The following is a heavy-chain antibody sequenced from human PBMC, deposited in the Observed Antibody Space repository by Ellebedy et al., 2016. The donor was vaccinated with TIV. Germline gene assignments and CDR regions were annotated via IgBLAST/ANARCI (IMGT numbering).Heavy chain of an antibody. CDR2: ISGSGDST. Sequence: GESLKISCVASGFTFTTYAMSWVRQAPGKGLEWVSAISGSGDSTYYVDSVKGRITISRDNSKNTLFLQMNSLRAEDTAVYYCAKGPTTRYYYMGVWGKGTTVTVSS. CDR3: AKGPTTRYYYMGV. D-gene: IGHD1-26*01. J-gene: IGHJ6*03. CDR1: GFTFTTYA. V-gene: IGHV3-23*01.